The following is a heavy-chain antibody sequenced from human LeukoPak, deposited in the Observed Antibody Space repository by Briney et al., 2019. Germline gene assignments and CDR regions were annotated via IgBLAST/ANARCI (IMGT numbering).Heavy chain of an antibody. J-gene: IGHJ5*02. CDR2: INPSGGST. Sequence: ASVKVSCKASGYTFTSYYMHWVRQAPGQGLEWMGIINPSGGSTSYAQKFQGRVTMTRDTSTSTVYMELSSLRSEDTAVYYCARDRSASIVVVDPGFDTWGQGPLVTVSS. CDR3: ARDRSASIVVVDPGFDT. CDR1: GYTFTSYY. D-gene: IGHD3-22*01. V-gene: IGHV1-46*01.